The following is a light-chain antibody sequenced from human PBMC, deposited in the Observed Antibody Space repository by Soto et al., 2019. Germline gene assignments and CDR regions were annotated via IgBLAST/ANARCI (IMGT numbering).Light chain of an antibody. CDR3: SSSTTSSTLV. J-gene: IGLJ1*01. V-gene: IGLV2-14*01. CDR1: SNDVGGYNY. Sequence: QSALTQPASVSGSPGQSITISCTGTSNDVGGYNYVSWYQQHPGKAPKLMIYEVSNRPSGVSSRFSGSKSGSTASLTISGLQAEDEGDYYCSSSTTSSTLVFGTGTKLT. CDR2: EVS.